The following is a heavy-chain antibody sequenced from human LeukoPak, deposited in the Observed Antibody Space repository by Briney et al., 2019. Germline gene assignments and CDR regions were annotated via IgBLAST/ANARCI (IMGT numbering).Heavy chain of an antibody. Sequence: PSGTLSLTCAVSGGSISSSNWWSWVRQPPGKGLEWIGEIYHSGSTNYNPSLKSRVTISVDKSKNQFSLKLSSVTAADTAVYYCAREYSSSWRHAFDIWGQGTMVTVSS. CDR1: GGSISSSNW. V-gene: IGHV4-4*02. CDR3: AREYSSSWRHAFDI. CDR2: IYHSGST. D-gene: IGHD6-13*01. J-gene: IGHJ3*02.